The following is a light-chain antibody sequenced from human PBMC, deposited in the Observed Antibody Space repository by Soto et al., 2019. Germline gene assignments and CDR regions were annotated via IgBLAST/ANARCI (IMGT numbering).Light chain of an antibody. CDR1: QTVRNNY. J-gene: IGKJ4*01. CDR2: DAS. CDR3: QQSSSYPLT. Sequence: EFVLTRSPGTLSLSPGERATLSCRASQTVRNNYLAWYQQKPGQAPRLLIYDASSRATGIPDRFSGGGSGTDFTLTISRLEPEDFAVYYCQQSSSYPLTFGGGTKVDIK. V-gene: IGKV3-20*01.